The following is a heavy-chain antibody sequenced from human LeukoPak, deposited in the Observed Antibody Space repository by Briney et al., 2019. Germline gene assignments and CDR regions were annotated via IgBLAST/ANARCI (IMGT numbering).Heavy chain of an antibody. J-gene: IGHJ6*02. CDR3: ARGPHLSSTSRAYYYYGMDV. D-gene: IGHD2-2*01. CDR1: GGTFSSYA. Sequence: SVKVSCKASGGTFSSYAISWVRQAPGQGLEWMGGIIPIFGTANYAQKFQGRVTITADESTSTAYMELSSLRSEDTAVYYCARGPHLSSTSRAYYYYGMDVWGQGTTVTVSS. CDR2: IIPIFGTA. V-gene: IGHV1-69*01.